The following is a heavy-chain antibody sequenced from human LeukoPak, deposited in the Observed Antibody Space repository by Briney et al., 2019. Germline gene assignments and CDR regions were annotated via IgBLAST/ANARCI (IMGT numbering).Heavy chain of an antibody. CDR2: ISSSSSTI. Sequence: PGGSLRLSCAASGFTFSSYSMNWVRQAPGKGLEWVSYISSSSSTIYYADSVKGRFTISRDNAKNSLYLQMNSLRAEDTAVYYCARGSVDSITYYAVLDYWGQGKLVTVSP. D-gene: IGHD3-22*01. CDR3: ARGSVDSITYYAVLDY. J-gene: IGHJ4*02. V-gene: IGHV3-48*01. CDR1: GFTFSSYS.